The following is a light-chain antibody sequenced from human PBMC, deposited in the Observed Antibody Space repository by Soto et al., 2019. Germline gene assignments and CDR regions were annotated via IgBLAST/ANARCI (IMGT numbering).Light chain of an antibody. CDR2: GAS. CDR3: QQYNTWSPLT. Sequence: EIVMTQSPATLSLSPGERATLSCRASQSVSNNLAWYQQNPGQAPRLLIYGASTRATGIPARFSGSGSGTEFTLTISSLQSEDFAVYYCQQYNTWSPLTFGGGTKVETK. V-gene: IGKV3-15*01. CDR1: QSVSNN. J-gene: IGKJ4*01.